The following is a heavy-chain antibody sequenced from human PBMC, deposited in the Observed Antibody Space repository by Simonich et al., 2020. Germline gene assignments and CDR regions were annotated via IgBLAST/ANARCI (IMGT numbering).Heavy chain of an antibody. CDR1: GYSFTSDW. CDR2: SYPGDAAT. J-gene: IGHJ5*02. V-gene: IGHV5-51*01. CDR3: ARQRDNWFDP. Sequence: EVQLVQSGAEVKKPGESLKISCKGSGYSFTSDWIGWVRQMPGKGLEWRVISYPGDAATRYSRSFQGKVTISADKAISTAYLQWSSLKASDTAMYYCARQRDNWFDPWGQGTLVTVSS.